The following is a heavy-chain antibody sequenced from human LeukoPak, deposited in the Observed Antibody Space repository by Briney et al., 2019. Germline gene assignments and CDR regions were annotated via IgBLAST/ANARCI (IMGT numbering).Heavy chain of an antibody. J-gene: IGHJ5*02. CDR3: ARGSNLPTYSSPGGWFDP. CDR2: ISSSSSYI. D-gene: IGHD6-13*01. CDR1: GFTFSSYS. Sequence: GGSLRLSCAASGFTFSSYSMNWVRQAPGKGLEWVSSISSSSSYIYYADSVKGRFTISRNNAKNSLYLQMNSLRAEDTAVYYCARGSNLPTYSSPGGWFDPWGQGTLVTVSS. V-gene: IGHV3-21*01.